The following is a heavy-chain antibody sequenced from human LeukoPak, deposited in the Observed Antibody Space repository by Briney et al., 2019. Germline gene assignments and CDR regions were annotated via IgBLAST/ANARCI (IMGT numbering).Heavy chain of an antibody. V-gene: IGHV3-30*03. J-gene: IGHJ4*02. D-gene: IGHD1-1*01. Sequence: PGRSLRRSCAASGFTFSSYGMHWVRQAPGKGLEWVAVISYDGSNKYYADSVKGRFTISRDNSKNTLYLQMNSLRAEDTAVYYCATYHKLESLLFDYWGQGTLVTVSS. CDR2: ISYDGSNK. CDR3: ATYHKLESLLFDY. CDR1: GFTFSSYG.